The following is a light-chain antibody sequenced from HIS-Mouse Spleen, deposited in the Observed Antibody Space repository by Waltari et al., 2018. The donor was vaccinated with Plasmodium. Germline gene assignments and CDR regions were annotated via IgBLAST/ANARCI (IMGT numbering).Light chain of an antibody. CDR2: DVS. J-gene: IGLJ2*01. Sequence: QSALTQHRPVSGSPGQYVTISCTGTSSDVGGYHYVTWYQQHTGKAPKLMIYDVSKRPSGVPDRFSGSKSGNTASLTISGLQAEDEADYYCCSYAGSYTWVFGGGTKLTVL. CDR1: SSDVGGYHY. V-gene: IGLV2-11*01. CDR3: CSYAGSYTWV.